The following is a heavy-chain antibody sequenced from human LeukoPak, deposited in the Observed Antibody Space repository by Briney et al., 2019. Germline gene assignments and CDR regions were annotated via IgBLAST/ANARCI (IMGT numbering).Heavy chain of an antibody. J-gene: IGHJ3*02. CDR2: INHSGST. CDR1: GGSFSGYY. V-gene: IGHV4-34*01. D-gene: IGHD3-3*01. CDR3: ARESYYDFWGGAFDI. Sequence: TSETLSLTCAVYGGSFSGYYWTWIRQPPGKGLEWIGEINHSGSTNYNPSLKSRVTISVDTSKNQFSLKLSSVTAADTAVYYCARESYYDFWGGAFDIWGQGTMVTVSS.